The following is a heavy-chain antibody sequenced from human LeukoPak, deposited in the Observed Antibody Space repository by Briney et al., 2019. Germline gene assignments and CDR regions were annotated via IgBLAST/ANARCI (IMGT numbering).Heavy chain of an antibody. V-gene: IGHV3-23*01. CDR3: AKAGDSSSSPLFLD. CDR1: GFTFSSYA. Sequence: GGSLRLSCAASGFTFSSYAMTWVRQAPGKGLQWVSAVSGSGAHTYYADSVKGRFTISRDNSKNTLYLQMNSLRAEDTAVYYCAKAGDSSSSPLFLDWGQGTLVTVSS. D-gene: IGHD6-6*01. J-gene: IGHJ4*02. CDR2: VSGSGAHT.